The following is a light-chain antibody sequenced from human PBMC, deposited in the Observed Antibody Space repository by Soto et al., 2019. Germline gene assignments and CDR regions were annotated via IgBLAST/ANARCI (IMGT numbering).Light chain of an antibody. CDR3: CSYAGSSTYV. J-gene: IGLJ1*01. V-gene: IGLV2-23*02. Sequence: QSVLTQPASVSGSPGQSITISCTGTSSDVGSYNLVSWYQQHPGKAPKLMIYEVSKRPSGVSNRFSGSKSGNTASLTISGLQAEDETDYYCCSYAGSSTYVFGNGTKV. CDR2: EVS. CDR1: SSDVGSYNL.